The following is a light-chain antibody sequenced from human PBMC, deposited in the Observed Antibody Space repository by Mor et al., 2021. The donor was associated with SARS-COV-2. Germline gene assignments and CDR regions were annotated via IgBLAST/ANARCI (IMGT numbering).Light chain of an antibody. CDR3: QQYNFLWT. CDR2: KAS. J-gene: IGKJ1*01. Sequence: TVTGRASPQRSSWLAWYQQKPGKAPKLLIQKASNLEIGVPSRFSGRGSGTEFTLTISSLQPDDFATYYCQQYNFLWTFGQGTEVEIK. V-gene: IGKV1-5*03. CDR1: PQRSSW.